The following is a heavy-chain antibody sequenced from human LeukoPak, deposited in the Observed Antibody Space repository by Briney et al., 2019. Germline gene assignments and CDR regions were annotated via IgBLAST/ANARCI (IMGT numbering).Heavy chain of an antibody. CDR2: ISYDGSNK. J-gene: IGHJ4*02. D-gene: IGHD3-3*01. V-gene: IGHV3-30*04. CDR3: AKDSLTFFLGGLHDY. CDR1: GFTFSSYA. Sequence: LTGRSLRLSCAASGFTFSSYAMHWVRQAPGKGLEWVAAISYDGSNKYYAGSVKGRFTISRDNSKNTLYLHMNSLRPEDTAVYYCAKDSLTFFLGGLHDYWGQGTLVTVSS.